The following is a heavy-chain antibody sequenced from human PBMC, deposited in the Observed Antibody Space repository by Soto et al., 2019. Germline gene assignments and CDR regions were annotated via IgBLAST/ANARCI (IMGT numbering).Heavy chain of an antibody. V-gene: IGHV2-5*01. J-gene: IGHJ3*02. D-gene: IGHD3-22*01. CDR3: AHSQEEDSSGYRGGGDPFDI. Sequence: QITLKESGPTLVKPTQTLTLTCTFSGFSLSTSGVGVGWIRQPPGKALEWLALIYWNDDKRYSPSLKSRLTITQDTSKNQVVLTMTNMDPVETAPYYCAHSQEEDSSGYRGGGDPFDIWGQGTMVTVSS. CDR2: IYWNDDK. CDR1: GFSLSTSGVG.